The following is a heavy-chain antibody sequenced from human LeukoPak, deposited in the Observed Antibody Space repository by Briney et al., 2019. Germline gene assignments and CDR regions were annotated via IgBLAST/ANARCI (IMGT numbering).Heavy chain of an antibody. CDR2: IKQDGSEK. Sequence: GGSLRLSCAASGFTFTSYWMSWVRQAPGMGLEWVANIKQDGSEKYYVDSVKGRFTISRDNAKNSLFLQMNSLRAEDTAVYYCARIMYSYYGMDVWGQGTTVTVSS. J-gene: IGHJ6*02. CDR1: GFTFTSYW. D-gene: IGHD3-16*01. CDR3: ARIMYSYYGMDV. V-gene: IGHV3-7*01.